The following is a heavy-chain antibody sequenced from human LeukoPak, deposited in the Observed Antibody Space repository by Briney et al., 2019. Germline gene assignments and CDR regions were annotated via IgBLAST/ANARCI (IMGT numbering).Heavy chain of an antibody. J-gene: IGHJ4*02. CDR2: IYTSGST. CDR1: GGSISSYY. CDR3: ASTDYDILTGYYTFDY. D-gene: IGHD3-9*01. V-gene: IGHV4-4*07. Sequence: SETLSLTCTVSGGSISSYYWSWIRQPAGKGLEWIGRIYTSGSTNYNPSLKSRVTMSVDTSKNQFSLKLSSVTAADTAVYYCASTDYDILTGYYTFDYWGQGTLVTVSS.